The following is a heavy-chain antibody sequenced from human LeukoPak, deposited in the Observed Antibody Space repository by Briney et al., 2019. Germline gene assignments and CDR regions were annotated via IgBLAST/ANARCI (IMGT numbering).Heavy chain of an antibody. J-gene: IGHJ6*03. CDR3: ARGRRSGGAVYYYYYYMDV. V-gene: IGHV4-34*01. CDR1: GGSFSGYY. D-gene: IGHD2-15*01. Sequence: SETLSLTCAVYGGSFSGYYWSWIRQPPGKGLEWIGEINHSGSTNYNPSLKSRVTISVDTSKNQFSLKLSSVTAADTAVYYCARGRRSGGAVYYYYYYMDVWGKGTTVTVSS. CDR2: INHSGST.